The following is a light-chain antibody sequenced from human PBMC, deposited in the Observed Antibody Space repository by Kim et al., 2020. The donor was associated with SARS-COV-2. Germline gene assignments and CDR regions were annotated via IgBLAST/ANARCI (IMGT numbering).Light chain of an antibody. CDR2: EGS. Sequence: GSRGQTGSITWSGEKLEGNYACWYQQKPSEAPVLLIYEGSKRASGIPERFPGSMSGNTATLTLSGTQAMDEADYYCQAWDTNSVLFGGGNQLTVL. CDR3: QAWDTNSVL. CDR1: KLEGNY. V-gene: IGLV3-1*01. J-gene: IGLJ3*02.